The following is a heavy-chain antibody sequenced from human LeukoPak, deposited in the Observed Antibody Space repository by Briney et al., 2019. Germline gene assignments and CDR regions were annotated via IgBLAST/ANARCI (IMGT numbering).Heavy chain of an antibody. Sequence: GGSLRLSCAASGFTFSSYAMHWVRQAPGKGLEWVAVISYDGSNKYYADSVKGRFTISRDNAKNSLYLQMNSLRAEDTAVYYCARADWDAAMIDYWGQGTLVTVSS. CDR1: GFTFSSYA. CDR2: ISYDGSNK. J-gene: IGHJ4*02. CDR3: ARADWDAAMIDY. D-gene: IGHD5-18*01. V-gene: IGHV3-30*04.